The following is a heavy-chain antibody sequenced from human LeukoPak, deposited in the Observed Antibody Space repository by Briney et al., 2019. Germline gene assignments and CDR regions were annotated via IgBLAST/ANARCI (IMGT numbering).Heavy chain of an antibody. CDR2: IYSGGST. Sequence: GGSLRLSCAASGFTVSSNYMSWVRQAPGKGLQWVSVIYSGGSTYYADSVKGRFTISRDNSKNTLYLQMNSLRAEDTAVYHCVRGGYGDYVGYWGQGTLVTVSS. V-gene: IGHV3-53*01. CDR3: VRGGYGDYVGY. CDR1: GFTVSSNY. D-gene: IGHD3-22*01. J-gene: IGHJ4*02.